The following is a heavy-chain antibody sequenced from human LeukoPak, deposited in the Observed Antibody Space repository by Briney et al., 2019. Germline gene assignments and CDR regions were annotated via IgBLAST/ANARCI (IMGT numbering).Heavy chain of an antibody. V-gene: IGHV3-66*02. J-gene: IGHJ4*02. CDR2: IYSGGTT. Sequence: GGSLRLSCAASGFTVSNNYMSWVRQAPGKGLEWVSVIYSGGTTYYADSVRGRFTISRDNSKNTVHLQMNSLRPEDTAVYYCARAPEDTAMVTDYWGQGTLVTVSS. CDR1: GFTVSNNY. D-gene: IGHD5-18*01. CDR3: ARAPEDTAMVTDY.